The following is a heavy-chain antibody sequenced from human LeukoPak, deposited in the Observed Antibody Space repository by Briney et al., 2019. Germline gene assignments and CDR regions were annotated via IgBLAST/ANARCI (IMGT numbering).Heavy chain of an antibody. CDR2: ISSSSSYI. V-gene: IGHV3-21*01. Sequence: GGSLRLSCAASGFTFSSYSMNWVRQAPGKGLEWVSSISSSSSYIYYADSVKGRFTISRDNAKNSLYLQMNSLRAEDTAVYYCARDLIYYDFWSGYYRDYYYYYMDVWGKGTTVTVPS. CDR1: GFTFSSYS. D-gene: IGHD3-3*01. CDR3: ARDLIYYDFWSGYYRDYYYYYMDV. J-gene: IGHJ6*03.